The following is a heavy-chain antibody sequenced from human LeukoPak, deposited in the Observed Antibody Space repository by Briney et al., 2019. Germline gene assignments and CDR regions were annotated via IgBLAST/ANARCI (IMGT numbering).Heavy chain of an antibody. Sequence: PSETLSLTCAVYNGSFSGYYLSWIRQPPGKGLEWIGEIHHSGSTNYNASLKSRVSISVDTSKNQISLRLSSLTAADTAVYYCARRPGGTYRRHYYDSGSYPLFFDYWGQGTLVTVSS. D-gene: IGHD3-10*01. J-gene: IGHJ4*02. CDR3: ARRPGGTYRRHYYDSGSYPLFFDY. CDR1: NGSFSGYY. CDR2: IHHSGST. V-gene: IGHV4-34*01.